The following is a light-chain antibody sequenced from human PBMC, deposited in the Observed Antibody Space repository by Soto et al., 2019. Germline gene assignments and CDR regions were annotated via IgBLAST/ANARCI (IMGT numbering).Light chain of an antibody. J-gene: IGKJ5*01. CDR2: AAS. CDR3: QQLNSYPIT. Sequence: DVQMTQSPAPLASSIGDRVTLSCRASQAIGSDLAWYKQKPGKAPKLLSYAASTLQSGVPSRFSGSGSGTDFTLTISSLKPEDFETYYCQQLNSYPITFGQGTRLEIK. CDR1: QAIGSD. V-gene: IGKV1-9*01.